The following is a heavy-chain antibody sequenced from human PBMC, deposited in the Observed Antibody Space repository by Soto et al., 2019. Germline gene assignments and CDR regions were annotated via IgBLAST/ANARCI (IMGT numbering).Heavy chain of an antibody. V-gene: IGHV3-30-3*01. Sequence: QVQLVESGGGVVQPGRSLRLSCAASGFVFSSYTMHWVRQAPGKGPEWVAFISHDGTNKYYADSVKGRFTISRDNFKNTLYLQVISLRPEDTAVYYCATGGSIVVVIPPHDAFDIWGQGTMVTVSS. CDR1: GFVFSSYT. CDR2: ISHDGTNK. J-gene: IGHJ3*02. D-gene: IGHD3-22*01. CDR3: ATGGSIVVVIPPHDAFDI.